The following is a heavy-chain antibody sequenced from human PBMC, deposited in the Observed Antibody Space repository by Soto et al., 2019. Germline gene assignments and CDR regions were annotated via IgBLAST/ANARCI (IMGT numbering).Heavy chain of an antibody. Sequence: ASVKVSCKASGYTFTTYFLHWFRQAPGQGPEWMGWINTNSGDTKYAQNFQGRVTMTRDTSIDTVYMELSSLRSEDTAVYYCARSPYSSGYYYAIDYWGQGTQVTVSS. CDR3: ARSPYSSGYYYAIDY. V-gene: IGHV1-2*02. J-gene: IGHJ4*02. CDR2: INTNSGDT. CDR1: GYTFTTYF. D-gene: IGHD3-22*01.